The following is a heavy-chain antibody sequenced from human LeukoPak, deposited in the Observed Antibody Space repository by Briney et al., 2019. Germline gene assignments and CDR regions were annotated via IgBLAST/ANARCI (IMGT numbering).Heavy chain of an antibody. J-gene: IGHJ4*02. D-gene: IGHD3-3*01. V-gene: IGHV3-30*02. CDR2: IRYDGSNK. CDR3: AKPGDFWSGYPYYFDY. Sequence: PGGSLRLSCAASGFTFSSYGMHWVRQPPGKGLEWVAFIRYDGSNKYYADSVKGRFTISRDNSKNTLYLQMNSLRAEDRAVYYCAKPGDFWSGYPYYFDYWGQGTLVTVSS. CDR1: GFTFSSYG.